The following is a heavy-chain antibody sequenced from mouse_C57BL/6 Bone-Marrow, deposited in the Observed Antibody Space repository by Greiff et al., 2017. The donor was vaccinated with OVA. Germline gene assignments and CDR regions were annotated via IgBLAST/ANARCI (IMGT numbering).Heavy chain of an antibody. Sequence: QVQLQQPGAELVKPGASVKLSCKASGYTFTSYWMQWVKQRPGQGLEWIGEIDPSDSYTNYNQKFKGKATLTVDTSSSTAYMQLSSLTSEDSAVYYCASDYYGSSYLVWFAYWGQGTLVTVSA. D-gene: IGHD1-1*01. CDR3: ASDYYGSSYLVWFAY. V-gene: IGHV1-50*01. CDR1: GYTFTSYW. CDR2: IDPSDSYT. J-gene: IGHJ3*01.